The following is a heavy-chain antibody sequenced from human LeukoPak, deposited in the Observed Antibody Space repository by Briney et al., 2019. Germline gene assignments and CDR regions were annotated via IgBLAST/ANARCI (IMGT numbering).Heavy chain of an antibody. Sequence: PGGSLRLSCAASGFIFSNYAMSWVRQAPGKGLEWVSAITGSGGSTYYADSVKGRFTISRDNSKNTLYLQMNSLRAEDTAVYYCAKWGDCDVLTGYYVSDYWGQGTLVTVSS. CDR3: AKWGDCDVLTGYYVSDY. V-gene: IGHV3-23*01. D-gene: IGHD3-9*01. J-gene: IGHJ4*02. CDR2: ITGSGGST. CDR1: GFIFSNYA.